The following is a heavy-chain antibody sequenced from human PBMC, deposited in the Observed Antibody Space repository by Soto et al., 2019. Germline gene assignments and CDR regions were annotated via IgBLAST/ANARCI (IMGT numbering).Heavy chain of an antibody. CDR1: GFTFSSYW. Sequence: GGSLRLSCAASGFTFSSYWMSWVRQAPGKGLEWVANIKQDGSEKYYVDSVKGRFTISRDNAKNSLYLQMNSLRAEDTAVYYCARDRFTFVDTAMVDEGFDYWGQGTLVTVSS. J-gene: IGHJ4*02. V-gene: IGHV3-7*05. CDR2: IKQDGSEK. CDR3: ARDRFTFVDTAMVDEGFDY. D-gene: IGHD5-18*01.